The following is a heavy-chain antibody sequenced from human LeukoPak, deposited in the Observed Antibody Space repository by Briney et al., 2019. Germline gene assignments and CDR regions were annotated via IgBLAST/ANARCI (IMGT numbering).Heavy chain of an antibody. J-gene: IGHJ6*03. CDR1: GFIFSSYS. CDR3: AYTRGYDFSSYYYYYMDV. CDR2: ISSGSSYI. D-gene: IGHD5-12*01. Sequence: PGGCLRLSCAASGFIFSSYSMNLLRQAPGKGLEWVSSISSGSSYIYYADSVKGRFTISRDNAKNSLYLQMNSLSAEDTVVYYCAYTRGYDFSSYYYYYMDVWSKGTTVTVSS. V-gene: IGHV3-21*01.